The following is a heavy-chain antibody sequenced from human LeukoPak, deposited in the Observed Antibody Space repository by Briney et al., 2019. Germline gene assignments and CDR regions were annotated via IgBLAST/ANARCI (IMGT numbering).Heavy chain of an antibody. D-gene: IGHD3-3*01. CDR2: ISAYNGNT. CDR3: AREIRLRFLEWFPALNYYYYGMDV. V-gene: IGHV1-18*01. CDR1: GYTFTSYG. Sequence: ASVKVSCKASGYTFTSYGISWVRQAPGQGLEWMGWISAYNGNTNYAQKLQGRVTMTTDTFTSTAYMELRSLRSDDTAVYYCAREIRLRFLEWFPALNYYYYGMDVWGQGTTVTVSS. J-gene: IGHJ6*02.